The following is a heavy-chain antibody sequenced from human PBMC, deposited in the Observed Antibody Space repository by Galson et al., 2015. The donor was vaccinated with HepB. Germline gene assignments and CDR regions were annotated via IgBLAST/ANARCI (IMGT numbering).Heavy chain of an antibody. CDR2: IYYSGST. D-gene: IGHD3-22*01. Sequence: SETLSLTCTVSGGSISSSSYYWGWIRQPPGKGLEWIGSIYYSGSTYYNPSLKSRVTISVDTSKNQFSLKLSSVTAADTAVYYCAGVHDSSGYYEVQRVDYWGQGTLVTVSS. V-gene: IGHV4-39*01. J-gene: IGHJ4*02. CDR3: AGVHDSSGYYEVQRVDY. CDR1: GGSISSSSYY.